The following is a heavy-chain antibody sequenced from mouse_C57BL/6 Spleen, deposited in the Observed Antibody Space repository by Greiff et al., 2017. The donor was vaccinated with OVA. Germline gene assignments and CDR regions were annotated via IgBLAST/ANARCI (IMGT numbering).Heavy chain of an antibody. V-gene: IGHV5-9-1*02. CDR1: GFTFSSYA. CDR2: ISSGGDYL. CDR3: TRGDYSNFYFDY. D-gene: IGHD2-5*01. J-gene: IGHJ2*01. Sequence: EVQLVESGEGLVKPGGSLKLSCAASGFTFSSYAMSWVRPTPERSLECVAYISSGGDYLYYADTVKGRFTISRDNARNTLYLQMSSLKSEDTAMDYCTRGDYSNFYFDYWGQGTTLTVSS.